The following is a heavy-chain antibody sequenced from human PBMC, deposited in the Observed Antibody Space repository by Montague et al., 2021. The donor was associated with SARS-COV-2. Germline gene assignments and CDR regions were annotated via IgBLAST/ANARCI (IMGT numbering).Heavy chain of an antibody. CDR3: AKDSGATMIVVMGMDV. D-gene: IGHD3-22*01. CDR2: ISWNSGSI. J-gene: IGHJ6*02. Sequence: SLRLSCAASGFTFDDYAMHWVRQAPGKGLEWVSGISWNSGSIAYADSVKGRFTISRDNAKNSLYLQMNSLRTEDTALYYCAKDSGATMIVVMGMDVWGQGTTVIVSS. CDR1: GFTFDDYA. V-gene: IGHV3-9*01.